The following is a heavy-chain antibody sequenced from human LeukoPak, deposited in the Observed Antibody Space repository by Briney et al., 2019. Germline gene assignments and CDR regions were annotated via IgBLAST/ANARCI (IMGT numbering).Heavy chain of an antibody. J-gene: IGHJ5*02. CDR1: GYTFTGYY. CDR2: ISTYSGNT. Sequence: ASVKVSCKASGYTFTGYYMHWVRQAPGQGLEWMGWISTYSGNTNYAQKLQGRVTMTTDTITTTAYMELRSLRSDDTAVYYCARDHSGNWFDPWGQGTLVTVSS. V-gene: IGHV1-18*04. D-gene: IGHD1-26*01. CDR3: ARDHSGNWFDP.